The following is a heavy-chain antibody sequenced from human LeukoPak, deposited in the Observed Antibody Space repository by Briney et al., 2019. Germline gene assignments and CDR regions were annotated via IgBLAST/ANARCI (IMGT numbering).Heavy chain of an antibody. V-gene: IGHV3-30-3*01. J-gene: IGHJ4*02. CDR1: GFTFSNYA. Sequence: PGGSLRLSCAASGFTFSNYAMHWVRQAPGKGLEWVAVISYDGSNKYYADSVKGRFTISRDNAKNSLYLQMNSLRAEDTAVYYCARGRSRVTVDYWGQGTLVTVSS. CDR2: ISYDGSNK. CDR3: ARGRSRVTVDY. D-gene: IGHD1-14*01.